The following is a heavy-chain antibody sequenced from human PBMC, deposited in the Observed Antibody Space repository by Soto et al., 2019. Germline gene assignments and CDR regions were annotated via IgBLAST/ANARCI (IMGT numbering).Heavy chain of an antibody. Sequence: SETLALTCAFSGGSIRSYYWSWIRQPPGKGLEWIGYIYYSGSTNYNPSLKSRVTISVDTSKNQFSLKLSSVTAADTAVYYCARVSSSSGYAVLDYWGQGTLVTVSS. D-gene: IGHD3-22*01. V-gene: IGHV4-59*01. CDR3: ARVSSSSGYAVLDY. CDR1: GGSIRSYY. CDR2: IYYSGST. J-gene: IGHJ4*02.